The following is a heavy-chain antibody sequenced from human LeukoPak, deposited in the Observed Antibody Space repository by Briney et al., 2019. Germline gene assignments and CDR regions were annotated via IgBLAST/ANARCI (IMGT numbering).Heavy chain of an antibody. J-gene: IGHJ4*02. CDR1: GFTFSHYC. Sequence: GGSLRLSCAPSGFTFSHYCMHWVRQAPGKGLEWVTFIWSDGSNKYYADSVKGRFTVSRDNSKNTLYLQMNSLRAEDTALYYCAKDLSSGSYGLDYWGQGTLVTVSS. CDR3: AKDLSSGSYGLDY. V-gene: IGHV3-30*02. D-gene: IGHD3-10*02. CDR2: IWSDGSNK.